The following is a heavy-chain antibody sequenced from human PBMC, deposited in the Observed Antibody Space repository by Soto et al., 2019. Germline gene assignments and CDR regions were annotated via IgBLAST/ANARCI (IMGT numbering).Heavy chain of an antibody. J-gene: IGHJ6*02. CDR3: ARDSPTTVVTPDYYYYYYGMDV. D-gene: IGHD4-17*01. CDR1: GGTFSSYA. Sequence: QVQLVQSGAEVKKPGSSVKVSCKASGGTFSSYAISWVRQAPGQGLEWMGGIIPIFGTANYAQKFQGRVTITADESTSTAYMERSSLRSEDTAVYYCARDSPTTVVTPDYYYYYYGMDVWGQGTTVTVSS. CDR2: IIPIFGTA. V-gene: IGHV1-69*01.